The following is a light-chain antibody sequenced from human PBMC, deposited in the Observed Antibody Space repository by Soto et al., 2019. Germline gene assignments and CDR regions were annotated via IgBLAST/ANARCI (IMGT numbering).Light chain of an antibody. J-gene: IGKJ1*01. V-gene: IGKV1-39*01. CDR2: AAS. Sequence: DIQMTQSPSSLSASGGDSVAITCRASQTISGFLNWYQQKPGEAPKLLIYAASTLQSGVPSRFSGSGSGTDFTLTISSLQADDFAIYYCQQYNSYSWTFGQGTKVDI. CDR3: QQYNSYSWT. CDR1: QTISGF.